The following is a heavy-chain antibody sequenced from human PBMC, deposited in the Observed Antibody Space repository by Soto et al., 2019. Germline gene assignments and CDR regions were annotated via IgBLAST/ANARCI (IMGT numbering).Heavy chain of an antibody. D-gene: IGHD4-17*01. V-gene: IGHV4-31*03. CDR3: AIATVTTSLGFDY. CDR2: IYYSGST. Sequence: KTSETLSLTCTVSGGSISSGCYYWSWIRQHPGKGLEWIGYIYYSGSTYYNPSLKSRVTISVDTSKNQFSLKLSSVTAADTAVYYCAIATVTTSLGFDYWGQGTLVTVSS. J-gene: IGHJ4*02. CDR1: GGSISSGCYY.